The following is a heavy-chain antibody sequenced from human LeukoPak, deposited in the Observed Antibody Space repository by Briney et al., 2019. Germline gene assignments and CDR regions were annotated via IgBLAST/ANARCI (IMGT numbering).Heavy chain of an antibody. V-gene: IGHV4-34*01. CDR3: ARTWIPWFNYYYYYYMDV. J-gene: IGHJ6*03. Sequence: SETLSLTCAVYGGSFSGYYWSWIRQPPGKGLEWIGEINHSGSTNYNPSLKSRVTISINTSKNQFSLQLNSVTPEDTAVYYCARTWIPWFNYYYYYYMDVWGKGTTVTVSS. D-gene: IGHD5-18*01. CDR1: GGSFSGYY. CDR2: INHSGST.